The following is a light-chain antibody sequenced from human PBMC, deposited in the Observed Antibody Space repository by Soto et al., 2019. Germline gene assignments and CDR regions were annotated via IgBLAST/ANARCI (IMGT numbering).Light chain of an antibody. Sequence: QSALTQPASVSGSPGQSITISCTGTSSDVGGYNYVSWYQQHPGKAPKLMIYEVSNRPSGVSNRFSGSKSGNTASLTISGLQAEDEAEYYSSSYTSSSTRVFGGGTKLTVL. CDR2: EVS. CDR3: SSYTSSSTRV. V-gene: IGLV2-14*01. CDR1: SSDVGGYNY. J-gene: IGLJ3*02.